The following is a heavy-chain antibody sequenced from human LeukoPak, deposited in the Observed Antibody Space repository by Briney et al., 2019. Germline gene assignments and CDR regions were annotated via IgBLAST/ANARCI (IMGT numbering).Heavy chain of an antibody. Sequence: GGSLRLSCAASGFTFSDYYMSWIRQAPGKGLEWVSYISSSSSYTNYADSVKGRFTISRDNSKNTLYLQMNSLRAEDTAVYYCASSYYDYVWGSSMRDYWGQGTLVTVSS. CDR3: ASSYYDYVWGSSMRDY. J-gene: IGHJ4*02. CDR1: GFTFSDYY. V-gene: IGHV3-11*06. CDR2: ISSSSSYT. D-gene: IGHD3-16*01.